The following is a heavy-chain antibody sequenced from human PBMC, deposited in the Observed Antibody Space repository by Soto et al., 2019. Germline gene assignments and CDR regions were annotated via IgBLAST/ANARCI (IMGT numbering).Heavy chain of an antibody. CDR1: GGSVISPNSY. J-gene: IGHJ6*02. CDR3: ARGSCTGGACEGALDV. CDR2: LSYSRST. Sequence: QLPLQESGPGLVKPSETLSLTCNVSGGSVISPNSYWGWIRRAPGKGLGGVGNLSYSRSTYYIPSLESRLTISADTSQNQFSLRLTSVTAADTAVYYCARGSCTGGACEGALDVWCRWTTVSVSS. D-gene: IGHD2-8*02. V-gene: IGHV4-39*01.